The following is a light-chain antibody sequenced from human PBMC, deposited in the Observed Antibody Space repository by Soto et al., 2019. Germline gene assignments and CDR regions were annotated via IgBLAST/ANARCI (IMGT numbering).Light chain of an antibody. CDR2: DAY. V-gene: IGKV3-15*01. Sequence: EIALTTSPATLSVSQCDRATLSCRASQSVSSKLAWYQQKPGQAHRLLIYDAYTRATGIQARFSGSGSGTEFTLTISSMQSEDFAVYYCQQFNNWHRKCGKGTTGDIK. CDR3: QQFNNWHRK. CDR1: QSVSSK. J-gene: IGKJ1*01.